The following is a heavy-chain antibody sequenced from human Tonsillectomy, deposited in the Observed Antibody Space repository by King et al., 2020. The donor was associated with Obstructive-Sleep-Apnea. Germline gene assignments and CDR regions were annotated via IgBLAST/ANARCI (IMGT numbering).Heavy chain of an antibody. CDR1: GGSFSGYY. Sequence: VQLQQWGAGLLKPSETLSLTCAVYGGSFSGYYWSWIRQPPGKGLEWIGEINHSGSTNYNPSLKSGVTISLDTSKNQLSLELSSVTAADTAVYYCARGGWGSSWPFDYWGQGTLVTVSS. D-gene: IGHD6-13*01. CDR3: ARGGWGSSWPFDY. CDR2: INHSGST. V-gene: IGHV4-34*01. J-gene: IGHJ4*02.